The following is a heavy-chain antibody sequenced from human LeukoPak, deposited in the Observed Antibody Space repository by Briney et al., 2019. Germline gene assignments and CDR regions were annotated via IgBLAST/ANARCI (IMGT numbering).Heavy chain of an antibody. CDR2: IWYDGSNK. V-gene: IGHV3-33*01. J-gene: IGHJ4*02. CDR3: ARELNIVVVVAAFDY. Sequence: GGSLRLSCAASGFTFSSYGMHWVRQAPGKGLEWVAVIWYDGSNKYYADSVKGRFTISRDNSKNTLYLQMNSLRAEDTAVYYCARELNIVVVVAAFDYWGQGTLVTVSS. CDR1: GFTFSSYG. D-gene: IGHD2-15*01.